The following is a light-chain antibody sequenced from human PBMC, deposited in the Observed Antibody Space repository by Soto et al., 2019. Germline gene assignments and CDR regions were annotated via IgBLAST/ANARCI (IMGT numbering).Light chain of an antibody. CDR1: QSVSSN. Sequence: EIVMTQSPATLSVSPGERATLSCRASQSVSSNLAWYQQKPGQVPRLLIYGASTRATGIPARFSGSGSGTEFTLTISSLQSEDFAVYYCQQYNKWPLWTFGQGTKVKIK. J-gene: IGKJ1*01. CDR2: GAS. CDR3: QQYNKWPLWT. V-gene: IGKV3D-15*01.